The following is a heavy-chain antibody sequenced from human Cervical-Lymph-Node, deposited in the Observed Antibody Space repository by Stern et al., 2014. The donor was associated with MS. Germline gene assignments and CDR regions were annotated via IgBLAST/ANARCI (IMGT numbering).Heavy chain of an antibody. Sequence: QLVQSGPGLNQPGTSVKVSCTGSGITFSHSAIQWLRQARGKGPEWVGRGVVVQGEVYYVAKFQERSAISRDMSNSTVDLQLRSLKSEDTAIYYCASERYTYYDDQRPPGGFDPWGQGTLVTVSS. V-gene: IGHV1-58*02. CDR1: GITFSHSA. D-gene: IGHD5-18*01. CDR2: GVVVQGEV. J-gene: IGHJ5*02. CDR3: ASERYTYYDDQRPPGGFDP.